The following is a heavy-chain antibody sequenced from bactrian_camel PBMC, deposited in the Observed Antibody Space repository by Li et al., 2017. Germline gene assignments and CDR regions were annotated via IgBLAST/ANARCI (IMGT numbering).Heavy chain of an antibody. Sequence: VQLVESGGGLVRPGGSLRLSCKVSGGTFSRYVMDWVRQAPGKGLEWVSGIDRRGDNTDYADSVKGRFIISRDNANNTAYLRMRSLKPEDTAMYYCRLCGRYWGQGTQVTVS. V-gene: IGHV3S40*01. CDR3: RLCGRY. CDR1: GGTFSRYV. J-gene: IGHJ4*01. CDR2: IDRRGDNT. D-gene: IGHD2*01.